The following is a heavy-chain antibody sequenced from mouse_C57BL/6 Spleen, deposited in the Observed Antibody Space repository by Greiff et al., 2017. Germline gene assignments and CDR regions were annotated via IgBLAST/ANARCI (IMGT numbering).Heavy chain of an antibody. CDR1: GYSITSGYY. V-gene: IGHV3-6*01. CDR3: ARDPYYYGSSTDWYFDV. J-gene: IGHJ1*03. D-gene: IGHD1-1*01. CDR2: ISYDGSN. Sequence: ESGPGLVKPSQSLSLTCSVTGYSITSGYYWNWIRQFPGNKLELMGYISYDGSNNYNPSLKNRISITRDTSKNQFFLKLNSVTTEDTATYYCARDPYYYGSSTDWYFDVWGTGTTVTVSS.